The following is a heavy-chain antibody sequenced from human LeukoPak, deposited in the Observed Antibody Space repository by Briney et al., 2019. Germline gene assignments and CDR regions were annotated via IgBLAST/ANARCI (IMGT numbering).Heavy chain of an antibody. CDR1: GFTFSSFW. D-gene: IGHD3-22*01. CDR2: IKQDGSEK. CDR3: ARPGRITMIEGFAH. Sequence: GGSLRLSCAASGFTFSSFWMSWVRQAPGKGLEWVANIKQDGSEKNYVDSVKGRFTISRDNAKNSLYLQMTSLSAEDTAVYYCARPGRITMIEGFAHWGQGILVTVSS. V-gene: IGHV3-7*01. J-gene: IGHJ4*02.